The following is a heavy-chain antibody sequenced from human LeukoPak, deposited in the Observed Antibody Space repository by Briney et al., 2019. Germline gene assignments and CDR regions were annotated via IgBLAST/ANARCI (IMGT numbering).Heavy chain of an antibody. CDR3: ARETDCSSTSCYVVGFDP. CDR1: GYTFTGYG. D-gene: IGHD2-2*01. CDR2: ISAYNGNT. V-gene: IGHV1-18*01. J-gene: IGHJ5*02. Sequence: ASVKVSCKASGYTFTGYGISWVRQAPGQGLEWMGWISAYNGNTNYAQKLQGRVTMTTDTSTSTAYMELRSLRSDDTAVYYCARETDCSSTSCYVVGFDPWGQGTLVTVSS.